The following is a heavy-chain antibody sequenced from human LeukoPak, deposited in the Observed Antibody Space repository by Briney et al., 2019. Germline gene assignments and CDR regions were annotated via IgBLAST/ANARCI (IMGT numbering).Heavy chain of an antibody. D-gene: IGHD3-3*01. V-gene: IGHV1-69*05. Sequence: SVKVSCKASGGTFSSYAISWVRQAPGQGLEWMGGIIPIFGTANYAQKFQGRVTITTDESTSTAYMELSSLRSEDTAVYYCASRSRVVTNTNYKNYYYYYMDVWGKGTTVTVSS. CDR3: ASRSRVVTNTNYKNYYYYYMDV. CDR2: IIPIFGTA. J-gene: IGHJ6*03. CDR1: GGTFSSYA.